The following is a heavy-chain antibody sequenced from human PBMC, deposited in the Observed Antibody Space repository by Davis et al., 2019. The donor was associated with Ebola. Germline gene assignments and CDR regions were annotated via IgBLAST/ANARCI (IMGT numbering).Heavy chain of an antibody. V-gene: IGHV3-33*08. CDR3: ASGTSSGWYGFDAFDI. CDR1: GFTFSSYG. CDR2: IWYDGSNK. J-gene: IGHJ3*02. Sequence: GESLKISCAASGFTFSSYGMHWVRQAPGKGLEWVAVIWYDGSNKYYADSVKGRFTISRDNSKNTLYLQMNSLRAEDTAVYYCASGTSSGWYGFDAFDIWGQGTMVTVSS. D-gene: IGHD6-19*01.